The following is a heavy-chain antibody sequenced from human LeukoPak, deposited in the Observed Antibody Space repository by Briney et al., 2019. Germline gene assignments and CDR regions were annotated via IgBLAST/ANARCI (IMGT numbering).Heavy chain of an antibody. D-gene: IGHD1-26*01. CDR3: TRFPRNSAYVDY. CDR1: GFTFSSYW. J-gene: IGHJ4*02. V-gene: IGHV3-7*01. CDR2: IKQEGRVK. Sequence: PGGSPRLSCAASGFTFSSYWMSWVRQAPGKGLEWVANIKQEGRVKNSVDSLKGRFTITRDNAKNSLYLQMTSLRAEDAAVYYCTRFPRNSAYVDYWGQGTLVTVSS.